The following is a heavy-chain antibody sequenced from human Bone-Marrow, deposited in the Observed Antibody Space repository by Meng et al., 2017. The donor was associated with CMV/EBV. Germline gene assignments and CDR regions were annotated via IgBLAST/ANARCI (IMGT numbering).Heavy chain of an antibody. D-gene: IGHD2-15*01. CDR1: GFTFSSYS. Sequence: GGSLRLSCAASGFTFSSYSMNWVRQAPGKGLEWVSSISSSSSYIYYADSVKGRFTISRDNSKHTPYLQMNSLRAKDTAVYYCARSIVVVVAANDSWVQGTLVTFSS. CDR3: ARSIVVVVAANDS. CDR2: ISSSSSYI. J-gene: IGHJ5*01. V-gene: IGHV3-21*01.